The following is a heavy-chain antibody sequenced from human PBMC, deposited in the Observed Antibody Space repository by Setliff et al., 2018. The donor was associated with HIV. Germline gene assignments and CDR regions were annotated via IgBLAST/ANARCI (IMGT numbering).Heavy chain of an antibody. CDR2: IIPILGIA. D-gene: IGHD3-16*01. J-gene: IGHJ5*02. CDR3: AKDRGRGNWLDP. CDR1: GGTFSSYA. V-gene: IGHV1-69*10. Sequence: GASVKVSCKASGGTFSSYAISWVRQAPGQGLEWMGGIIPILGIANYAQKFQGRVTITADKSTNTAYMELSSLRSEDTAVYYCAKDRGRGNWLDPWGQGTLVTVSS.